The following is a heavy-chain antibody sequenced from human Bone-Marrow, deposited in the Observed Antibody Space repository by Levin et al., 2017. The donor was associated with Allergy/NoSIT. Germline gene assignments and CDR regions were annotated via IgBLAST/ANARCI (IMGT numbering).Heavy chain of an antibody. V-gene: IGHV3-21*01. D-gene: IGHD6-13*01. CDR1: GFTFSNYN. CDR2: ISSGSSYL. CDR3: ARDRLAAAGTWDAFDI. Sequence: GGSLRLSCAASGFTFSNYNMNWVRQAPGTGLEWVSSISSGSSYLYYADSVKGRFTISRDNAKNSLYLQMNSLRAEDTAVYYCARDRLAAAGTWDAFDIWGQGTMVTVSS. J-gene: IGHJ3*02.